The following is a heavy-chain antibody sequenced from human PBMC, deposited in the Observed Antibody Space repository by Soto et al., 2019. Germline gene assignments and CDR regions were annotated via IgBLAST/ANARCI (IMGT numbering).Heavy chain of an antibody. CDR3: ARAPTYYDILTGYIPYYYYGMDV. D-gene: IGHD3-9*01. CDR2: IYYSGST. V-gene: IGHV4-59*01. J-gene: IGHJ6*02. CDR1: VGWTSGYY. Sequence: SVTMSHTCSLSVGWTSGYYWSWFRQPTGKGLEWFGYIYYSGSTNYNPSLKSRVTISVDTSKNQFSLKLSSVTAADTAVYYCARAPTYYDILTGYIPYYYYGMDVWGQGTTVTVS.